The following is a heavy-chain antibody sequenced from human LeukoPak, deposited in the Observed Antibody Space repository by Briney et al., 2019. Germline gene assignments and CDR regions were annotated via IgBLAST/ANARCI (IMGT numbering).Heavy chain of an antibody. D-gene: IGHD4-17*01. J-gene: IGHJ3*02. Sequence: PSETLSLTCTVSGGSISSYYWSWIRQPPGKGLEWIGYIYYSGSTNYNPSLKSRVTISVDTSKNQFSLKLSSVTAADTAVYYCARWGDYPPDAFDIWGQGTMVTVSS. V-gene: IGHV4-59*08. CDR3: ARWGDYPPDAFDI. CDR2: IYYSGST. CDR1: GGSISSYY.